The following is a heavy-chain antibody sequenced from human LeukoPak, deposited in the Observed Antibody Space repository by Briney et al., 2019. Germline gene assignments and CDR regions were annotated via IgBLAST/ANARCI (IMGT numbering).Heavy chain of an antibody. Sequence: GGSLRLSCAASGFTFSSYSMSWVRQAPGKGLEWVSYISSSSSIIYEADSVKGRFTISRDNAKKSLYLQMNSLRVEDTAVYYCARPVRELTAPDAYGIWGQGTMVTVSS. CDR1: GFTFSSYS. D-gene: IGHD1-7*01. CDR3: ARPVRELTAPDAYGI. CDR2: ISSSSSII. V-gene: IGHV3-48*01. J-gene: IGHJ3*02.